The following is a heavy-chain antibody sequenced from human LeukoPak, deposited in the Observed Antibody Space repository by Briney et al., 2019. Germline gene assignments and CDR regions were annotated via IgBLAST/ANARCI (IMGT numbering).Heavy chain of an antibody. CDR3: ARQVGYSGYGPQRTPYYYYHYMDV. D-gene: IGHD5-12*01. J-gene: IGHJ6*03. CDR1: GYTFTGYY. CDR2: INPNSGGT. Sequence: ASVKVSCKASGYTFTGYYMHWVRQAPGQGREWMGWINPNSGGTNYAQKFQGRVTMTSDTYISTAYMELSRLSSDDTAVYYCARQVGYSGYGPQRTPYYYYHYMDVWGKGTTVTVSS. V-gene: IGHV1-2*02.